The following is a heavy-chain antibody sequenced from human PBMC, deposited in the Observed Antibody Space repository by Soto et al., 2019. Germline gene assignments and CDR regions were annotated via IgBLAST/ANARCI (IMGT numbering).Heavy chain of an antibody. J-gene: IGHJ6*03. Sequence: GGSLRLSCAASGFTFDDYAMHWVRQAPGKGLEWVSGISWNSGSIGYADSVKGRFTISRDNAKNSLYLQMNSLRAEDTALYYCAKGGEATDYYYMDVWGKGTTVTVSS. V-gene: IGHV3-9*01. CDR1: GFTFDDYA. D-gene: IGHD2-21*01. CDR2: ISWNSGSI. CDR3: AKGGEATDYYYMDV.